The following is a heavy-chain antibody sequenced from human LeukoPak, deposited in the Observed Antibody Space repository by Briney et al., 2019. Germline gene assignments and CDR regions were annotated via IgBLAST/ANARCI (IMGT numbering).Heavy chain of an antibody. CDR1: GFTFGSYA. D-gene: IGHD2-15*01. CDR2: ISSRSSYI. V-gene: IGHV3-21*01. J-gene: IGHJ6*02. CDR3: ARVPVVVVVAATGSYGMDV. Sequence: GGSLRLSCAASGFTFGSYAMNWVRQAPGKGLEWVSSISSRSSYIYYADSVKGRFTISRDNAKNSLYLQMNSLRAEDTAVYYCARVPVVVVVAATGSYGMDVWGQGTTVTVSS.